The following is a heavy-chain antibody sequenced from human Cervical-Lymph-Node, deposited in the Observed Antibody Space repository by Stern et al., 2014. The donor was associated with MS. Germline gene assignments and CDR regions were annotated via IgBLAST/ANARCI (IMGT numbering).Heavy chain of an antibody. Sequence: QVQLVQSGAEVKKPGASVKVSCKASGYTFTTYDINWVRQATGQGLEWMGWMSPNSGNTGYAQKFQDRVAMTSYTSITTAYMELSSLRSEDTAVYYCARAETLYGGYVLWGQGTLVTVSS. CDR3: ARAETLYGGYVL. V-gene: IGHV1-8*01. CDR2: MSPNSGNT. D-gene: IGHD4-17*01. CDR1: GYTFTTYD. J-gene: IGHJ4*02.